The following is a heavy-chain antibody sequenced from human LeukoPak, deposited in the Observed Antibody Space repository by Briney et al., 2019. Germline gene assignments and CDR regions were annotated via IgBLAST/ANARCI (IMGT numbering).Heavy chain of an antibody. CDR3: ARGSGTHF. CDR2: ISKSGTYI. V-gene: IGHV3-21*01. CDR1: GFSFSSHG. D-gene: IGHD3-10*01. Sequence: GGSLRLSCAPSGFSFSSHGMNWVRQAPGKGLEWVSSISKSGTYIYYADSVRGRFTISRDNANNSLYLQMNSLRGEDAAMYYCARGSGTHFWGQGTRVTVSS. J-gene: IGHJ4*02.